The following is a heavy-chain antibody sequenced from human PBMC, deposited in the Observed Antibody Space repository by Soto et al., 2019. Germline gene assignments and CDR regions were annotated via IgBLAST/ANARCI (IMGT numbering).Heavy chain of an antibody. CDR3: ARGGGVGVAGSAAFDM. D-gene: IGHD3-3*01. Sequence: QLHLVQSGAVVKKPGASVTVSCSASGYPVTAYYMHWVRQAPGRGLEWMGGINPATGAAKYTQTFQGKVTVTRDTSTRKVFIEIRGRKSEDTAVFFCARGGGVGVAGSAAFDMWGQGTLVTVSS. V-gene: IGHV1-2*02. CDR2: INPATGAA. CDR1: GYPVTAYY. J-gene: IGHJ3*02.